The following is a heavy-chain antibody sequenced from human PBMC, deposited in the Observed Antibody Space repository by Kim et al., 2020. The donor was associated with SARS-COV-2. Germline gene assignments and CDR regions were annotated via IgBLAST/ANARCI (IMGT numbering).Heavy chain of an antibody. J-gene: IGHJ4*02. CDR3: ASYSSSWSLTVTTSWV. D-gene: IGHD6-13*01. V-gene: IGHV4-4*02. Sequence: SGTLSLTCAVSGGSISSSNWWSWVRQPPGKGLEWIGEIYHSGSTNYNPSLKSRVTISVDKSKNQFSLKLSSVTAADTAVYYRASYSSSWSLTVTTSWVWGQGTLVTVSS. CDR1: GGSISSSNW. CDR2: IYHSGST.